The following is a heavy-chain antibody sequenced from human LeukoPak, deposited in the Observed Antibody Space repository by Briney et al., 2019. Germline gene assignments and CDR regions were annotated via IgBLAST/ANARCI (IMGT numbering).Heavy chain of an antibody. CDR1: GYTFTSYG. CDR2: IIPIFGTA. V-gene: IGHV1-69*05. CDR3: AVRDYGDYAPDY. Sequence: GASVKVSCKASGYTFTSYGINWVRQAPGQGLEWMGRIIPIFGTANYAQKFQGRVTITTDESTSTAYMELSSLRSEDTAVYYCAVRDYGDYAPDYWGQGTLVTVSS. D-gene: IGHD4-17*01. J-gene: IGHJ4*02.